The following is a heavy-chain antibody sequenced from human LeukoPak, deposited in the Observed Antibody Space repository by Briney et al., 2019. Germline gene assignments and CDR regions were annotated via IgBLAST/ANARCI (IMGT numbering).Heavy chain of an antibody. Sequence: GGSLRLSCAASGFTVSSKYMSWVRQAPGKGLEWVSAISGSGGSTYYADSVKGRFTISRDNSKNTLYLQMNSLRAEDTAVYYCAKAATYYGPEYFDYWGQGTLVTVSS. V-gene: IGHV3-23*01. J-gene: IGHJ4*02. CDR3: AKAATYYGPEYFDY. CDR1: GFTVSSKY. D-gene: IGHD4-17*01. CDR2: ISGSGGST.